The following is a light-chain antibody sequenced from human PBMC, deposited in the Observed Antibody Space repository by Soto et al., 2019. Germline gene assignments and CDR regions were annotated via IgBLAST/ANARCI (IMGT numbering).Light chain of an antibody. V-gene: IGLV2-14*01. CDR1: SSDGGGYNY. Sequence: QSALTQPASVSGSPGQSITISCTGTSSDGGGYNYVSWYQQHPGKAPKLMIYEVSNRPSGVSNRFSGSKSGTSASLAITDLQAEDEADYYCQSYDSSLSGWVLGGGTKLTVL. J-gene: IGLJ3*02. CDR2: EVS. CDR3: QSYDSSLSGWV.